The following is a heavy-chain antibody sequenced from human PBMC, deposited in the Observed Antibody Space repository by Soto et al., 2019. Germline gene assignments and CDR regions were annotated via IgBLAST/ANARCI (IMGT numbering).Heavy chain of an antibody. CDR3: ARGTGGDIVVVTAASYYYYYGMDV. CDR1: GGTFSSYA. J-gene: IGHJ6*02. CDR2: IIPIFGTA. Sequence: QVQLVQSGAEVKKPGSSVKVSCKASGGTFSSYAISWVRQAPGQGLGWMGGIIPIFGTANYAQKFQGRVTITADESTSTGDMELSSRRSEDTAVDYCARGTGGDIVVVTAASYYYYYGMDVWGQGTTVTVSS. V-gene: IGHV1-69*01. D-gene: IGHD2-2*01.